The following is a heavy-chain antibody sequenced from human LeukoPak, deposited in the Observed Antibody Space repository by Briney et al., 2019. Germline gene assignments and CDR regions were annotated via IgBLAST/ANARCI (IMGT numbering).Heavy chain of an antibody. CDR1: GGSIRDYC. CDR2: FCGSGNI. V-gene: IGHV4-59*01. Sequence: KPSETLSLTCIVSGGSIRDYCWNWIRQPPGKGLEWIGYFCGSGNIDYKPSLKSRVTISVDTSKNQLSLKLTSATAADTAVYYCARWHSHGRYFDYWGQGALVTVSS. J-gene: IGHJ4*02. CDR3: ARWHSHGRYFDY. D-gene: IGHD2-21*01.